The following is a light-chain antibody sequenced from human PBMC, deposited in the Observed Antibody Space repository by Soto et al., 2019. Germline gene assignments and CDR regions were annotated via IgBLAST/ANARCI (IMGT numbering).Light chain of an antibody. CDR1: QSISSW. CDR2: EAS. CDR3: QQYNSYPLT. V-gene: IGKV1-5*03. Sequence: DIQMTQSPSTLSASVGDRVTITCRASQSISSWLAWYQQKPGKAPKLLMYEASSLDGGGPSRFSGSGSGTEFTLTISSLQPDDLATYYCQQYNSYPLTFGGGTKVEIK. J-gene: IGKJ4*01.